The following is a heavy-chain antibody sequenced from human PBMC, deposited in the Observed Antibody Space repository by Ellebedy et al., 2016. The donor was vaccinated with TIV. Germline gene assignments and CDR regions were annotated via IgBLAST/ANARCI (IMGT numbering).Heavy chain of an antibody. V-gene: IGHV3-48*04. D-gene: IGHD7-27*01. CDR1: GFSFSSYS. CDR2: MSGSTITT. Sequence: GGSLRLSCAASGFSFSSYSMNWVRQAPGKGLEWVSYMSGSTITTYYADSVKGRFTISRDNAENSLYLQMSSLRVDDTAMYYCARDMAWGNERVNDALDIWGQGTMITVSP. J-gene: IGHJ3*02. CDR3: ARDMAWGNERVNDALDI.